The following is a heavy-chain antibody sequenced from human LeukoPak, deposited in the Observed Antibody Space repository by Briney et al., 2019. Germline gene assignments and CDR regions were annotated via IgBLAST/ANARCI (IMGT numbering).Heavy chain of an antibody. D-gene: IGHD3-10*01. CDR1: GFTFSDYW. CDR2: IKEDGSVR. Sequence: PGGSPRLSCVASGFTFSDYWMTWVRQAPGKGLEWVANIKEDGSVRYYVDSVKGRFTISRDNAKNSLYLQLNSLRVEDTAVYYCATEGTDGRGSFGWFDSWGQGALVTVSS. J-gene: IGHJ5*01. CDR3: ATEGTDGRGSFGWFDS. V-gene: IGHV3-7*01.